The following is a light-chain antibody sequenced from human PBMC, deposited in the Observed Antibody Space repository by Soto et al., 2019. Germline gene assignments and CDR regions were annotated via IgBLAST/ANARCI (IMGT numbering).Light chain of an antibody. CDR2: DNN. CDR1: SSNIGNKY. Sequence: QSVLTQPPSVSAAPGQKVTISCPVGSSNIGNKYVSWYQQLPGTAPKLLIYDNNKRPSGIPDRFSGSKSGTSATLGITGLQTGDEADYYCGTWDSSLSAYVFGTGTKVTGL. J-gene: IGLJ1*01. CDR3: GTWDSSLSAYV. V-gene: IGLV1-51*01.